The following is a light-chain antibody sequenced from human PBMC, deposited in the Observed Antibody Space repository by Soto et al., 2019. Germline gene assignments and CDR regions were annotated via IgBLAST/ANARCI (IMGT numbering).Light chain of an antibody. J-gene: IGKJ1*01. CDR2: DAS. CDR1: QSISSW. V-gene: IGKV1-5*01. CDR3: QPYNSYSPWT. Sequence: DIQMTQSPSTLSASVGDRVTITCRASQSISSWLAWYQQKPGKAPKLLIYDASSLESGVPSRFSGSESGTEFTLTISSLQADDFATYYCQPYNSYSPWTFGQGTKVEIK.